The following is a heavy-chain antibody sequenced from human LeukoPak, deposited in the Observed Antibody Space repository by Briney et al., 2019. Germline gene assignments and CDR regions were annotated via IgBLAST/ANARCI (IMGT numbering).Heavy chain of an antibody. CDR3: TTAAEYNYDSSAYYQYDY. D-gene: IGHD3-22*01. Sequence: GGSLRLSCAASGFTFSNAWMSWVRQAPGKGLEWVGRIKSKTDGGTTDYAAPVKGRFTISRDDSKNTVYLQMNSLGAEDTAVYYCTTAAEYNYDSSAYYQYDYWGQGTLVTVSS. V-gene: IGHV3-15*01. CDR1: GFTFSNAW. J-gene: IGHJ4*02. CDR2: IKSKTDGGTT.